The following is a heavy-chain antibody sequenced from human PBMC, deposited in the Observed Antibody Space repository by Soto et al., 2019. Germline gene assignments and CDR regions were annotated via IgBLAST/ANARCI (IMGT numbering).Heavy chain of an antibody. CDR3: ARRDSSSSATRGYYYYYGMDV. D-gene: IGHD6-6*01. J-gene: IGHJ6*02. CDR1: GDSASSNSAA. Sequence: SQTLSLTCAISGDSASSNSAAWNWIWQSPSRGLEWLGRTYYRSKWYNDYAVSVKSRITINPDTSKNQFSLQLNSVTPEDTAVYYCARRDSSSSATRGYYYYYGMDVWGQGTTVTVSS. CDR2: TYYRSKWYN. V-gene: IGHV6-1*01.